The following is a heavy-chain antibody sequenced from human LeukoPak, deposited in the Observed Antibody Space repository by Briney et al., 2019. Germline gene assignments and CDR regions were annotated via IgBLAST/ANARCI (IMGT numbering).Heavy chain of an antibody. J-gene: IGHJ5*02. CDR2: INHSRST. CDR1: GASFSGSY. V-gene: IGHV4-34*01. D-gene: IGHD3-10*01. Sequence: PSETLSLTCAVDGASFSGSYCSCIRQHPGRGIELIGEINHSRSTNYNPSIKSRVTISVDTSKNQFSLKLSSVTGADTAVYYWARTRSGSYYMVHSWFDPWGQGTLVTVSS. CDR3: ARTRSGSYYMVHSWFDP.